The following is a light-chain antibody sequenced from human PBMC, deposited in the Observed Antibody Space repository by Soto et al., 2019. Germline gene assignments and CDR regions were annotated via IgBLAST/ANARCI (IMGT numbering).Light chain of an antibody. CDR1: QSISTN. CDR2: GES. V-gene: IGKV1-39*01. CDR3: QQSYITLYS. Sequence: DIQMTQSPSSLSASVGDRVTITCRASQSISTNLSWYQKKPGKAPKLLISGESSLQSGVPSRFSGSGSGTDFSLTISSLQTEDFAIYFCQQSYITLYSFGQGTNLEIK. J-gene: IGKJ2*03.